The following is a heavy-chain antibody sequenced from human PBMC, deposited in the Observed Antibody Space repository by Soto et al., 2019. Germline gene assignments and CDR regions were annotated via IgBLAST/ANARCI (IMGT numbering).Heavy chain of an antibody. V-gene: IGHV3-74*01. Sequence: GWSLRLSCAASGFTFSNYWMHWVCQAPGKGLVWVSRIKADGSSTNYADSVKGRFTISRDNAKNTLYLVINSLRVEDTAVYFCTRERFDPWGQGTLVTVSS. CDR3: TRERFDP. J-gene: IGHJ5*02. CDR2: IKADGSST. CDR1: GFTFSNYW.